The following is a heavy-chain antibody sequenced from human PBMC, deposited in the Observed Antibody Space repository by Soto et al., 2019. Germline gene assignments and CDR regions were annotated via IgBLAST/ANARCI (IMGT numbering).Heavy chain of an antibody. J-gene: IGHJ5*02. CDR3: ATQEVGGSYVYTFDP. CDR1: GGSISSSNSY. CDR2: IYYSGST. V-gene: IGHV4-39*01. Sequence: QLQLQESGPGLVKPSETLSLTCTVSGGSISSSNSYWGWIRQPPGKRLEWIGSIYYSGSTYYNPSLKSRFTISVDTSKNQFSLKLRSVTAADTAVYYCATQEVGGSYVYTFDPWGQGTLVTVSS. D-gene: IGHD1-26*01.